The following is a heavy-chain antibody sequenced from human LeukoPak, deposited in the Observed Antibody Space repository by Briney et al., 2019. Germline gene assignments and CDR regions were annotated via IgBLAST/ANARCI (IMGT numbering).Heavy chain of an antibody. CDR3: ARLIYDSSGYYSTYWYGMDV. D-gene: IGHD3-22*01. Sequence: SETLSLTCTVSGGSISSSSYYWGWIRQPPGKGLEWIGSIYYSGSTYYNPSLKSRVTISVDTSKNQFSVKLSSVTAADTAVYYCARLIYDSSGYYSTYWYGMDVWGQGTTVTVSS. CDR1: GGSISSSSYY. CDR2: IYYSGST. J-gene: IGHJ6*02. V-gene: IGHV4-39*01.